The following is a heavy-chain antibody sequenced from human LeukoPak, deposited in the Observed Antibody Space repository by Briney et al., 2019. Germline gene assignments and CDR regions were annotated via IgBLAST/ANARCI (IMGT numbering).Heavy chain of an antibody. J-gene: IGHJ6*02. Sequence: PGGSLRLSCAAPGFTFNDHAMSWVRQAAGKGLEWVSTISGSGGRTYYTDSVKGRFTISRDNSKNTLYLQMNSLRREDTAVYYCAKHQQVYGDSLMEVWGQGTTVTVSS. V-gene: IGHV3-23*01. D-gene: IGHD4-17*01. CDR3: AKHQQVYGDSLMEV. CDR2: ISGSGGRT. CDR1: GFTFNDHA.